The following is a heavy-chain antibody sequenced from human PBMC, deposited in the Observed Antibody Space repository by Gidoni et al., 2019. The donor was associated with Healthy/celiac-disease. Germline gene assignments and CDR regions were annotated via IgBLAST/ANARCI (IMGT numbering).Heavy chain of an antibody. CDR2: ISGSGGST. D-gene: IGHD3-22*01. J-gene: IGHJ4*02. CDR1: GFTFRSYA. CDR3: AKDPQTYYYDSSGYYEH. V-gene: IGHV3-23*01. Sequence: EVQLLESGGGLVQPGGSLRLSCAASGFTFRSYAMSWVRQAPGKGLEWVSAISGSGGSTYYADSVKGRFTISRDNSKNTLYLQMNSLRAEDTAVYYCAKDPQTYYYDSSGYYEHWGQGTLVTVSS.